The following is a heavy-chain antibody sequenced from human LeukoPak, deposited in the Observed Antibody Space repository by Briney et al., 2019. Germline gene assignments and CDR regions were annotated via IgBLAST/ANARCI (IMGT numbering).Heavy chain of an antibody. CDR3: ARESLGSYKTVVIVARGHDAFDI. D-gene: IGHD3-22*01. CDR1: GGTSSSYA. Sequence: GASVKVSCKASGGTSSSYAISWVRQAPGQGLEWMGGIIPIFGTANYAQKFQGRVTLTRDTSTSTVYMNVSHLRSEDTAVYYCARESLGSYKTVVIVARGHDAFDIWGQGTMVTVSS. CDR2: IIPIFGTA. V-gene: IGHV1-69*05. J-gene: IGHJ3*02.